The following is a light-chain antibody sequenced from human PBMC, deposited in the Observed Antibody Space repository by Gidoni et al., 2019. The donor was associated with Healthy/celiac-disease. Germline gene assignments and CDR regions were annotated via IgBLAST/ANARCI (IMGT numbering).Light chain of an antibody. CDR3: QQRSNWLT. Sequence: EIVLTQSPATLSLSPGERATLPCRASQSVSRYLAWYQQKPGAATRLLIDDASNRATGIPARFSGSGSGTDFTLTISSLEPEDFAVYYCQQRSNWLTFXGXTKVEIK. V-gene: IGKV3-11*01. CDR1: QSVSRY. CDR2: DAS. J-gene: IGKJ4*01.